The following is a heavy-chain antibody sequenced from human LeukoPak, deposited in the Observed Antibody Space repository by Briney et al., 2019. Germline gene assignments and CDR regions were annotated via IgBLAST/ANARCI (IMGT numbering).Heavy chain of an antibody. V-gene: IGHV4-39*07. CDR3: ARDRRSYYDSSGYLDY. J-gene: IGHJ4*02. CDR2: IYYSGST. D-gene: IGHD3-22*01. CDR1: GGSISSSSYY. Sequence: PSETLSLTCTVSGGSISSSSYYWGWIRQPPGKGLEWIGSIYYSGSTYYNPSLNSRLTISVDRSKNQFSLKLSSVTAADTAVYYCARDRRSYYDSSGYLDYWGQGTLVTVSS.